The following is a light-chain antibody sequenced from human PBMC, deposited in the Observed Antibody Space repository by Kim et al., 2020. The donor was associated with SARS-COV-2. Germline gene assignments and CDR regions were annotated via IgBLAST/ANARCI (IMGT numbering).Light chain of an antibody. J-gene: IGLJ2*01. Sequence: GQRVTIACSGRSSNSESNYKYWYQQHPGTAPKLLVYRNNQRPSGVPDQFSGSKSGTSASLAISGLRSEDEADYSCAAWDDSLSGLLFGGGTKLTVL. CDR2: RNN. V-gene: IGLV1-47*01. CDR3: AAWDDSLSGLL. CDR1: SSNSESNY.